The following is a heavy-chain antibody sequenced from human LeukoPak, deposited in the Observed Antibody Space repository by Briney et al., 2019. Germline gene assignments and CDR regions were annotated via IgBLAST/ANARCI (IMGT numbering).Heavy chain of an antibody. CDR2: ISSSSTYM. Sequence: GGSLRLSCAASGFTFSSYSMNWVRQAPGKGLEWVSSISSSSTYMYYADSVKGRFTISRDNAKNSLYLQLNSLRVEDTAVYYCGHCSATSCYAGGYWGQGTLVTVSS. J-gene: IGHJ4*02. V-gene: IGHV3-21*06. CDR1: GFTFSSYS. CDR3: GHCSATSCYAGGY. D-gene: IGHD2-2*01.